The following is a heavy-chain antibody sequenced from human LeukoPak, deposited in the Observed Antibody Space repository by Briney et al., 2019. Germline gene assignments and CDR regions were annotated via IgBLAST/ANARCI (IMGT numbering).Heavy chain of an antibody. CDR1: GYTFTGHY. CDR2: INPNRGGT. Sequence: GASVKVSCKASGYTFTGHYMHWVRQAPGQGLEWMGWINPNRGGTNYVQKFQGRVTMTRDTSIGTAYMELSRLRSDGTAVYYCARDRREVSYYGSGSFKFGENYFDYWGQGTLVTVSS. CDR3: ARDRREVSYYGSGSFKFGENYFDY. D-gene: IGHD3-10*01. J-gene: IGHJ4*02. V-gene: IGHV1-2*02.